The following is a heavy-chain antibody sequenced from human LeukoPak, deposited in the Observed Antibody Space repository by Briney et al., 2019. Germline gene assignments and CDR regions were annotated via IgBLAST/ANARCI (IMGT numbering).Heavy chain of an antibody. D-gene: IGHD3-16*02. J-gene: IGHJ4*02. CDR2: INTNTGNP. V-gene: IGHV7-4-1*02. Sequence: ASVKVSCKASGYTFTSYAMNWVRQAPGQGREWMGWINTNTGNPTYAQGFTGRFVFSLDTSVSTAYLQISSLQAEDTAVYYCARVPLYDYVWGSYRPPPPYYFDYWGQGTLVTVSS. CDR3: ARVPLYDYVWGSYRPPPPYYFDY. CDR1: GYTFTSYA.